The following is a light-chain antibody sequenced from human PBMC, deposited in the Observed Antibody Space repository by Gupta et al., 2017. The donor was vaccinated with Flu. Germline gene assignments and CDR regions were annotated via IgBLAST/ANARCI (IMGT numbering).Light chain of an antibody. CDR1: QSVSSY. CDR2: DAS. V-gene: IGKV3-11*01. J-gene: IGKJ3*01. Sequence: EIVLTQPPATLSFSPGERATLSCRASQSVSSYLAWYQQKPGQAPRLLIYDASNRATGIPARFSGSGSGTDFTLTISSLEPEDFAVYYCQQRSNWLFTFGPGTKVEIK. CDR3: QQRSNWLFT.